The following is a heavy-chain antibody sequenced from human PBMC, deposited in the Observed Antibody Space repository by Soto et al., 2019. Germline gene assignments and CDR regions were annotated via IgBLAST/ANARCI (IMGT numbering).Heavy chain of an antibody. Sequence: ASVKVSCKASGYTFTGYYMHWVRQAPGQGLEWMGWINPNSGGTNYAQKFQGWVTMTRDTSISTAYMELSRLRSDDTAVYYCARDSRWYSSSSLWVGTAPYGIIVWGQGTTGSVSS. CDR3: ARDSRWYSSSSLWVGTAPYGIIV. CDR2: INPNSGGT. CDR1: GYTFTGYY. D-gene: IGHD6-6*01. V-gene: IGHV1-2*04. J-gene: IGHJ6*02.